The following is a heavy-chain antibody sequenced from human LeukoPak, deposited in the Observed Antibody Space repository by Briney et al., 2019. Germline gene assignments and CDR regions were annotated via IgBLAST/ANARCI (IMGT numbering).Heavy chain of an antibody. Sequence: SQTLSLTCTLSGGSLTSVSSACIRQPPGRELGWVGYLYDSVRPTYNPSLKSRITISVDTSKSQFSLKVTSVTAADTAVYFCARRGRSPGFAGKFTHYYYMDVWGEGTAVTVSS. V-gene: IGHV4-59*08. D-gene: IGHD3-10*01. CDR3: ARRGRSPGFAGKFTHYYYMDV. CDR2: LYDSVRP. CDR1: GGSLTSVS. J-gene: IGHJ6*03.